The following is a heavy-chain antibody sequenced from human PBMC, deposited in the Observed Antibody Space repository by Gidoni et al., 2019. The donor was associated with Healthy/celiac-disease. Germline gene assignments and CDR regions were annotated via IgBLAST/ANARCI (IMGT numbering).Heavy chain of an antibody. CDR3: ASLTMIVVYFDY. J-gene: IGHJ4*02. CDR2: IYYSGST. CDR1: GGSISSSSYY. Sequence: QLQLQESGPGLVKPSETLSLTCTVSGGSISSSSYYWGWIRQPPGKGLEWIGSIYYSGSTYYSPSLKRRVTISVDTSKNQFSLKLSSVTAADTAVYYCASLTMIVVYFDYWGQGTLVTVSS. V-gene: IGHV4-39*01. D-gene: IGHD3-22*01.